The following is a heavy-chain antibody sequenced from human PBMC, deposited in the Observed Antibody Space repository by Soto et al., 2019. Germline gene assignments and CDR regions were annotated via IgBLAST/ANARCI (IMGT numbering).Heavy chain of an antibody. CDR1: GAYVSSRDYY. Sequence: ASETLSLTCSVSGAYVSSRDYYWGGIRQTPGKGLEWIGNIDYNGVTYYNPSLKSRVTVSKDTSKNQFSLKVASVTAADTAIYYCGRVMIGTSRHTDSDYWGQGTQVTVSS. D-gene: IGHD2-2*01. V-gene: IGHV4-39*01. CDR3: GRVMIGTSRHTDSDY. J-gene: IGHJ4*02. CDR2: IDYNGVT.